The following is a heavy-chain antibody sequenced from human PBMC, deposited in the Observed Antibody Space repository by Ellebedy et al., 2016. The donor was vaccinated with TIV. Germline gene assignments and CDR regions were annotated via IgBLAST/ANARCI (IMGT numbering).Heavy chain of an antibody. D-gene: IGHD6-19*01. CDR1: GGSITPYY. J-gene: IGHJ6*03. Sequence: SETLSLXXTVSGGSITPYYLPCICQTPEQGLEWIGRVYASGSSEYKPPLKSRVTMSVDTSKNQFSLRLSSVTAADTALYYCARTHGGHSSGWYDLDGTFYMDVWGKGTTVTVSS. CDR2: VYASGSS. V-gene: IGHV4-4*07. CDR3: ARTHGGHSSGWYDLDGTFYMDV.